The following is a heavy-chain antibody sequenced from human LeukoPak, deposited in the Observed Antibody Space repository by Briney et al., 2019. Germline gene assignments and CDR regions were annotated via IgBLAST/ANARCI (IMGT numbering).Heavy chain of an antibody. CDR1: GFTFSTYW. J-gene: IGHJ4*02. CDR2: IKQDGREK. CDR3: VRDKVITKIRGTNDY. D-gene: IGHD3-10*01. Sequence: PGGSQRLSCAVSGFTFSTYWMSWVRQAPGKGLEWVANIKQDGREKYYVDSVKGRFTISRDNAKNSLYLQMSSLRAEDTAVYYCVRDKVITKIRGTNDYWGQGTLVTVSS. V-gene: IGHV3-7*01.